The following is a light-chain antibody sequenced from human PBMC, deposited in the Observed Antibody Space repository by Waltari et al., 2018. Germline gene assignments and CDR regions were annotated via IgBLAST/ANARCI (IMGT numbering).Light chain of an antibody. Sequence: QSALTQPASVSGSPGQSITISCTGTSSDVGGYKYVSWYQHHPGKAPKLMLYGVRKRPSWVPNRCSGSKSGNTASLTISGLQSEDEADYYCTSYTSSSSSAYVVFGGGTKLTVL. CDR1: SSDVGGYKY. CDR3: TSYTSSSSSAYVV. V-gene: IGLV2-14*03. CDR2: GVR. J-gene: IGLJ2*01.